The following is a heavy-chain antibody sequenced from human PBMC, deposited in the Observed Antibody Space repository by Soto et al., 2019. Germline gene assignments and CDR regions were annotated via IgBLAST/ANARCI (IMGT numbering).Heavy chain of an antibody. V-gene: IGHV3-7*03. D-gene: IGHD4-4*01. Sequence: EVQLVQSGGGLVQPGGSLRLSCVGSGFTCTDFYTNWVRQAPGKALEWMANIRPHGTETNYVESVRGRFTTSGDNAKNSLFLQMNSLRADNTALYFIAGWGRQDYNYRGQGILVSVSS. J-gene: IGHJ4*02. CDR2: IRPHGTET. CDR3: AGWGRQDYNY. CDR1: GFTCTDFY.